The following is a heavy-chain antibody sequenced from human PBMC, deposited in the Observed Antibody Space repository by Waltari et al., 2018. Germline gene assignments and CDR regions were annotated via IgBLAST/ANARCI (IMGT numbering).Heavy chain of an antibody. D-gene: IGHD6-19*01. J-gene: IGHJ6*03. CDR2: ISSAGRT. V-gene: IGHV3-23*03. CDR1: GFNFRNYG. CDR3: AKLGGLYASGWPDSTNYMAV. Sequence: EVQLVESGGELVQPGGSLRLSCAASGFNFRNYGMSWVRQVPGKGLGVVSVISSAGRTNHADSVKGRCTISTDKSKKTVFLEMNSLRPDDTAVYYCAKLGGLYASGWPDSTNYMAVWGKGTTVTVSS.